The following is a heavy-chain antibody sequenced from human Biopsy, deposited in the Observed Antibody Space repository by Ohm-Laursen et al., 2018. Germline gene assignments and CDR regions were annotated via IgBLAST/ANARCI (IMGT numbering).Heavy chain of an antibody. J-gene: IGHJ1*01. CDR3: ATKLTGYFHH. Sequence: SVKVSCKVPGGTFSNYGANWVRQAPGQGLEWLGGKIPILGTGNYAQKFQDRVTVAADTSTSTATMELRSLRSDDTAVYYCATKLTGYFHHWGQGTLVIVSS. CDR2: KIPILGTG. V-gene: IGHV1-69*06. CDR1: GGTFSNYG. D-gene: IGHD3-9*01.